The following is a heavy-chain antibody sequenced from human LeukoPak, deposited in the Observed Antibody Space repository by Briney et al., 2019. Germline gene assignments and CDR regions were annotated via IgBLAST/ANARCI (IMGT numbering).Heavy chain of an antibody. Sequence: PSETLSLTCTVSGGSISSYYWSWIRQPPGKGLEWIGYIYYSGSTNYNPSLKSRVTISVDTSKNQFSLKLSSVTAADTAVYYCARMSGGYFDWLLDNNWFDPWGQGTLVTVSS. CDR3: ARMSGGYFDWLLDNNWFDP. CDR2: IYYSGST. CDR1: GGSISSYY. V-gene: IGHV4-59*01. J-gene: IGHJ5*02. D-gene: IGHD3-9*01.